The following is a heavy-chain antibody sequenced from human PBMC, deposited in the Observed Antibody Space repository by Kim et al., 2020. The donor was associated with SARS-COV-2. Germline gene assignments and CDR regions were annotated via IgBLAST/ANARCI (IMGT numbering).Heavy chain of an antibody. V-gene: IGHV3-21*01. CDR2: ISSSSSYI. D-gene: IGHD5-18*01. Sequence: GGSLRLSCAASGFTFSSYSMNWVRQAPGKGLEWVSSISSSSSYIYYADSVKGRFTISRDNAKNSLYLQMNSLRAEDTAVYYCARDGGYSPVKVRWVYFDYWGQGTLVTVSS. J-gene: IGHJ4*02. CDR1: GFTFSSYS. CDR3: ARDGGYSPVKVRWVYFDY.